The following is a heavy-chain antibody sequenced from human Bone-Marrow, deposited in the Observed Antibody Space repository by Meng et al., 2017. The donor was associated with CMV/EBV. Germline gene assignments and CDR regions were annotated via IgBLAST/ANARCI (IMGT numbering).Heavy chain of an antibody. V-gene: IGHV3-48*04. CDR1: GFTFSNYG. CDR2: ISTSSSTR. Sequence: GGSLRLSCAVSGFTFSNYGMNWVRQAPGKGLVWISYISTSSSTRYYADSVKGRFTISRDNAKNSLYLQMNSLRGEDTAVYYCATHPWHYYGMDVWGQGTTVTFSS. CDR3: ATHPWHYYGMDV. J-gene: IGHJ6*02. D-gene: IGHD5-12*01.